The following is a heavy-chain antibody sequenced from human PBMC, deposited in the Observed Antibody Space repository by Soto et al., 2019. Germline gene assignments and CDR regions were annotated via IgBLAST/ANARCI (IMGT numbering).Heavy chain of an antibody. CDR1: GGTFRSYA. D-gene: IGHD1-1*01. J-gene: IGHJ3*02. CDR2: FVPLFETA. CDR3: ARPVAAGGTTVSVDFYAFDI. V-gene: IGHV1-69*13. Sequence: ASVKVSCKTSGGTFRSYAVSWVRQAPGQGPEWMGGFVPLFETANYAQKFQGRVTITADASTSTAYMELSSLRSDDTAVYYCARPVAAGGTTVSVDFYAFDIWGQGTMVTVSS.